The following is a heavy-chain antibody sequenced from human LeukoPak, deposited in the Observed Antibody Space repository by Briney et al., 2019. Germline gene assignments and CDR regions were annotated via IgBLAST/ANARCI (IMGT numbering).Heavy chain of an antibody. CDR2: INPSGGST. J-gene: IGHJ4*02. CDR1: GYTFTSYY. V-gene: IGHV1-46*01. CDR3: ARDESEDDILTGYYNWSEFDY. D-gene: IGHD3-9*01. Sequence: GASVKVSCKASGYTFTSYYMHWVRQAPGQGLEWMGIINPSGGSTSYAQKFQGRVTMTRDTSTSTVYMELSSLRSEDTAVYYCARDESEDDILTGYYNWSEFDYWGQGTLVTVSS.